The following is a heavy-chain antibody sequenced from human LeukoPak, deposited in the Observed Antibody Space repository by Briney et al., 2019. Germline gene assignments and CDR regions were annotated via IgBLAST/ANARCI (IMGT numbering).Heavy chain of an antibody. J-gene: IGHJ4*02. D-gene: IGHD4-17*01. CDR2: IKQDGSEK. CDR3: ARDPYEGKYGVHFDY. Sequence: GGSLRLSCAASGFTFSSYWMSWVRQAPGKGLEWVANIKQDGSEKYYVDSVKGRFTISRDNAKNSLYLQMNSLRAEDTAVYYCARDPYEGKYGVHFDYWGQGTLVTVSS. V-gene: IGHV3-7*01. CDR1: GFTFSSYW.